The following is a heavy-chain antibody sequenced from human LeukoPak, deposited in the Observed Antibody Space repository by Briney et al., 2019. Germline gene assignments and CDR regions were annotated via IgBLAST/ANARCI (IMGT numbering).Heavy chain of an antibody. CDR1: GGSISSYY. Sequence: SETLSLTCTVSGGSISSYYWSWIRQPPGKGLEWIGYIYDSGSTNYNPSLKSRVTISVDTSKNQFSLKLSSVTAADTAVYYCARVGGTNYYYYGMDVWGQGTTVTVS. CDR3: ARVGGTNYYYYGMDV. V-gene: IGHV4-59*01. CDR2: IYDSGST. D-gene: IGHD1-1*01. J-gene: IGHJ6*02.